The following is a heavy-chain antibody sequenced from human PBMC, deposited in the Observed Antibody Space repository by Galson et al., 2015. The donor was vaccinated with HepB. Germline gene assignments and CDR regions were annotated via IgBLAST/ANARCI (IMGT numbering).Heavy chain of an antibody. Sequence: SLRLSCAASGFDVSTNYMSWVRQAPGKGLEWVAVISYDGSNKYYADSVKGRFTISRDNSKNTLYLQMNSLRAEDTAVYYCARDRETGTPWTYFDYWGQGTLVTVSS. D-gene: IGHD1-1*01. CDR2: ISYDGSNK. J-gene: IGHJ4*02. CDR3: ARDRETGTPWTYFDY. V-gene: IGHV3-30-3*01. CDR1: GFDVSTNY.